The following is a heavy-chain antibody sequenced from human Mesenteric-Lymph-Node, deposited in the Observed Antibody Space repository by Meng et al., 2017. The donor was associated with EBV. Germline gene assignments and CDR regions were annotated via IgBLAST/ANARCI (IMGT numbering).Heavy chain of an antibody. CDR2: INPESGDT. V-gene: IGHV1-2*06. D-gene: IGHD3-22*01. CDR1: GYSYNGYY. Sequence: QRRLVQSGAELKKPGASVKVSCKASGYSYNGYYIHWVRQAPGQGLEWMGRINPESGDTTYAENFQGRVVMTGDTSVSTAYVELSSLTSDDTAVYYCSQTDYFDNTGYYWGQGTLVTVSS. J-gene: IGHJ4*02. CDR3: SQTDYFDNTGYY.